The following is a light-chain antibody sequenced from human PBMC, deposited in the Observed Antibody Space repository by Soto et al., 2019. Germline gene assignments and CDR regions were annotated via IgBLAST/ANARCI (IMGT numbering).Light chain of an antibody. J-gene: IGKJ1*01. Sequence: EIVMTQSPDSLAASLGERATINCKSGQSVLYRSNNRSYIAWYQHKPGQPPKLLIYWASSRESGVPARFNASGSGTDFTLTISSLQAEDVAVYYCQQYWSTPWTFGQGTKVEI. CDR3: QQYWSTPWT. CDR2: WAS. V-gene: IGKV4-1*01. CDR1: QSVLYRSNNRSY.